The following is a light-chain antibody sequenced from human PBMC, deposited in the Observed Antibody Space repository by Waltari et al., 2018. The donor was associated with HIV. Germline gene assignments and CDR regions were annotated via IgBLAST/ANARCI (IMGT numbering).Light chain of an antibody. J-gene: IGLJ3*02. CDR1: SSDVGGYNY. Sequence: QSALTQPASVSGSPGQSIPISCTGTSSDVGGYNYVSCYQQHPGKAPKLMIFEVSNRPSGVSNRFSGSKSVNTASLTISGLQAEDEADYYCSSYTTRSTPDPNWVFGGGTKLTVL. CDR3: SSYTTRSTPDPNWV. V-gene: IGLV2-14*01. CDR2: EVS.